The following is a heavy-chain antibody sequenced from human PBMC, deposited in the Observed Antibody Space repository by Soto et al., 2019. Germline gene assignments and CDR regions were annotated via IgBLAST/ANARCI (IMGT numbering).Heavy chain of an antibody. D-gene: IGHD6-13*01. Sequence: ASVKVSCKASGGTFSSYAISWVRQAPGQGLEWMGGIIPIFGTANYAQKFQGRVTITADKSTSTAYMELSSLRSEDTAVYYCARDSGYSSSWYDYWGEVTLVTVSS. CDR3: ARDSGYSSSWYDY. J-gene: IGHJ4*02. CDR1: GGTFSSYA. V-gene: IGHV1-69*06. CDR2: IIPIFGTA.